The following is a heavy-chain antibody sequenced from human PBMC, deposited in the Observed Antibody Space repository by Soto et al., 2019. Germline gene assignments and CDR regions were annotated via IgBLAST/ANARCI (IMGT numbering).Heavy chain of an antibody. CDR2: IIPIFGTA. V-gene: IGHV1-69*01. CDR1: GGTFSSYA. Sequence: QVQLVQSGAEVKKPGSSVKVSCKASGGTFSSYAISWVRQAPGQGLEWMGGIIPIFGTANYAQKSQGRVTITAEESTSPAYMELSSLRSEDTAVYYCARVPRGDGYIDYWGQGTLVTVSS. J-gene: IGHJ4*02. CDR3: ARVPRGDGYIDY. D-gene: IGHD3-16*01.